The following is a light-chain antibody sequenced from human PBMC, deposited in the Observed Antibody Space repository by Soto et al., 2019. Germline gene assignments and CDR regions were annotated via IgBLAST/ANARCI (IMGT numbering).Light chain of an antibody. J-gene: IGKJ1*01. V-gene: IGKV4-1*01. CDR2: WAS. Sequence: DIVMTQSPDSLAVSLGERATINCKSSQSVLYSSNNKNCLTWYQQKPGQPPKLLIYWASTRESGVPDRFSGSGSGTDFTLTISSLQAEDVAVYYCQQYYRTPWTFGQGTKVEIK. CDR1: QSVLYSSNNKNC. CDR3: QQYYRTPWT.